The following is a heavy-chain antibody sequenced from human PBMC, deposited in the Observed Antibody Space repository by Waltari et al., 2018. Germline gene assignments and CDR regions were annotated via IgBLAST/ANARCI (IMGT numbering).Heavy chain of an antibody. CDR3: ARGGRGWYDWFDP. Sequence: QVQLVQSGSEVKKPGASVKLSCKASGYTFILYYMHWVRQAPGQGLEWMGIINPTGGSTSYAQNFQGRVTMTRDTSTNTVYMDLSSLRSDDTAVYYCARGGRGWYDWFDPWGQGTLVTVSS. D-gene: IGHD6-19*01. CDR2: INPTGGST. CDR1: GYTFILYY. J-gene: IGHJ5*02. V-gene: IGHV1-46*01.